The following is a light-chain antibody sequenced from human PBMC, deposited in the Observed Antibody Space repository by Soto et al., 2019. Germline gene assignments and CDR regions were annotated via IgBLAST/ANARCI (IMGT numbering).Light chain of an antibody. J-gene: IGLJ2*01. CDR3: SSYTSSSTL. CDR2: EVS. V-gene: IGLV2-14*01. Sequence: QSALTQPASVSGSPGQSITISCTGTSSDVGGYNYVSWYQQHPGKAPKLMIYEVSNRPSGVSNRFSGSKSGNTASLTISGLQDEDEADYYCSSYTSSSTLLGGGTKLTVL. CDR1: SSDVGGYNY.